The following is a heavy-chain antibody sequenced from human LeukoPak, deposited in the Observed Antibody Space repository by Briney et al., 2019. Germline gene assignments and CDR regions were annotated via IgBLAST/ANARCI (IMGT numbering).Heavy chain of an antibody. J-gene: IGHJ4*02. CDR1: GGSISSGDYY. V-gene: IGHV4-30-4*01. Sequence: SETLSPTCTVSGGSISSGDYYWSWIRQPPGKGLEWIGYIYYSGSTYYNPSLKSRVTISIDKSKNQFFLNLSSVTAADTAVYYCAGLVGRYSSGLYYYYFDYWGQGTLVTVSS. CDR2: IYYSGST. D-gene: IGHD3-22*01. CDR3: AGLVGRYSSGLYYYYFDY.